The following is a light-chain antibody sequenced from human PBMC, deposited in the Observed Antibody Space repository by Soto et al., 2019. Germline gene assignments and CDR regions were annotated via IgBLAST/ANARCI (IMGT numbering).Light chain of an antibody. CDR1: QSVSSN. J-gene: IGKJ2*01. CDR2: GAS. V-gene: IGKV3-15*01. CDR3: QQYNNWYT. Sequence: EIVMTQSPATLSVSRGERATLSCRASQSVSSNLAWYQQKFGQAPRLLIYGASTRATGIPARFSGSGSGTEFTLTISSLQSEDFAVYYCQQYNNWYTFGQGTRLEIK.